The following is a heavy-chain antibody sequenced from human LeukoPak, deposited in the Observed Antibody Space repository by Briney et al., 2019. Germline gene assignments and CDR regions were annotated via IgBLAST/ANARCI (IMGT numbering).Heavy chain of an antibody. J-gene: IGHJ4*02. V-gene: IGHV7-4-1*02. Sequence: ASVNVSCKASGYTFTSYAMNWVRQAPGQGLEWMGWINTNTGNPTSAQGFTGRFVFSLDTSVSTAYLQISSLKAEDTAVYYCARVMVRGVMVSGCWGQGTLVTVSS. CDR1: GYTFTSYA. CDR2: INTNTGNP. D-gene: IGHD3-10*01. CDR3: ARVMVRGVMVSGC.